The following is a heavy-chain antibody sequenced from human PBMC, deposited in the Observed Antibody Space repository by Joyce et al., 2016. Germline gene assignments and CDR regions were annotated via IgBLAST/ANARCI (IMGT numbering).Heavy chain of an antibody. CDR3: ARSSYTNGIFDY. CDR2: LSSSSSYI. CDR1: GFTFSSYS. V-gene: IGHV3-21*01. Sequence: EVQLVESGGGLVKPGGSLRLSCAAFGFTFSSYSMSWVRQAPGKGLEWVSSLSSSSSYIKYTDSVKGRFTISRYNAKNSLYLQMNSLRVEDTAVYYCARSSYTNGIFDYWGQGTLVTVSS. D-gene: IGHD2-8*01. J-gene: IGHJ4*02.